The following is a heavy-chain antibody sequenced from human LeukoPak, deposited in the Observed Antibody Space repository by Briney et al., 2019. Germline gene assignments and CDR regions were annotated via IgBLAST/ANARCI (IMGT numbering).Heavy chain of an antibody. D-gene: IGHD6-13*01. J-gene: IGHJ6*02. CDR1: GFTFSNAW. CDR2: IKSKTDGGTT. Sequence: GGSLRLSCAASGFTFSNAWMSWVRQAPGKGLEWVGRIKSKTDGGTTDYAAPVKGRFTISRDDSKNTLYLQMNSLKTEDTAVYYRTTDVEQQQDYYYYGMDVWGQGTTVTVSS. CDR3: TTDVEQQQDYYYYGMDV. V-gene: IGHV3-15*01.